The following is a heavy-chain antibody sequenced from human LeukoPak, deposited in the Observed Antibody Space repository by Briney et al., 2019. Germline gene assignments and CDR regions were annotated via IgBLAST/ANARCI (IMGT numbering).Heavy chain of an antibody. Sequence: GGSLRLSCAASGFIFSDYYMSWIRQAPGKGLEWISYISSSGSTIYYADSVKGRFTISRDNAKNSLYLQMNSLRAEDTAVYYCARDLFGQWLLDYWGQGTLVTVPS. CDR2: ISSSGSTI. CDR3: ARDLFGQWLLDY. D-gene: IGHD6-19*01. J-gene: IGHJ4*02. V-gene: IGHV3-11*01. CDR1: GFIFSDYY.